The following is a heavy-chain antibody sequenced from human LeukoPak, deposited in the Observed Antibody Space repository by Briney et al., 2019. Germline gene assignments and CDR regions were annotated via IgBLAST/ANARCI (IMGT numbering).Heavy chain of an antibody. Sequence: GESLKISCKGSGYIFINYWIGWGRQMPGEGLEWMGIIYSGDSDVRYSPSFQGQVTISVDRSISTAYLQWSSLKASDSAMYYCARWDCYGSCSPYNHFDYWGQGTLVTVSS. CDR1: GYIFINYW. D-gene: IGHD3-10*01. CDR2: IYSGDSDV. CDR3: ARWDCYGSCSPYNHFDY. J-gene: IGHJ4*02. V-gene: IGHV5-51*01.